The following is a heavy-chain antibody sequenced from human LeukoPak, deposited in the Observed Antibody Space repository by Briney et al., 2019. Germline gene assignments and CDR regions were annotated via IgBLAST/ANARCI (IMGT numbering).Heavy chain of an antibody. CDR1: GITFSSYA. CDR2: ISVSGSST. J-gene: IGHJ4*02. V-gene: IGHV3-23*01. D-gene: IGHD3-22*01. Sequence: GESLRLSCAASGITFSSYAMGWVRQAPGKGLEWVSAISVSGSSTDYADPVKGRFTISRDNSKSTLYLQMNSLRAEDTAVYYCAARDYYDSSGSHSPYWGQGTLVTVSS. CDR3: AARDYYDSSGSHSPY.